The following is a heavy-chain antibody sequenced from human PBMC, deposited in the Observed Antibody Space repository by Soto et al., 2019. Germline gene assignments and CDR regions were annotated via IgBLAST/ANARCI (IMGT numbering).Heavy chain of an antibody. CDR1: GFTFSSYW. V-gene: IGHV3-74*01. D-gene: IGHD3-22*01. Sequence: SCAASGFTFSSYWMHWFRQAPGQGLEWVSRINSDGSSTSYADSVKGRFTISRDNSKNTLYLQMGSLRAEDMAVYYCARGRGPPYYYDSSGYQDYWGQGTLVTVS. J-gene: IGHJ4*02. CDR3: ARGRGPPYYYDSSGYQDY. CDR2: INSDGSST.